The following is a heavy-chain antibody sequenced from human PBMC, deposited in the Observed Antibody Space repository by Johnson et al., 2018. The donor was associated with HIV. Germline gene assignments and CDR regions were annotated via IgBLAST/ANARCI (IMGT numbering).Heavy chain of an antibody. Sequence: VQLVEFGGGVVQPGGSLRLSCAASGYSFSSYGMYWARQAPDKGLEWVANIKQDGSEKYYVDSVKGRFTISRDNAKDSLYLQMNSLRAEDTAVYYCARDGRKLTYYYDSSGYDDAFDIWGQGTMVTVSS. D-gene: IGHD3-22*01. CDR1: GYSFSSYG. V-gene: IGHV3-7*01. CDR3: ARDGRKLTYYYDSSGYDDAFDI. J-gene: IGHJ3*02. CDR2: IKQDGSEK.